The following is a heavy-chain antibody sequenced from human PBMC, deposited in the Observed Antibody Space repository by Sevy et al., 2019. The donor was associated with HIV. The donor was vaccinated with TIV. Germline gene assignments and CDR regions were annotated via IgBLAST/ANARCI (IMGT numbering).Heavy chain of an antibody. CDR1: GYTFTSYG. D-gene: IGHD6-19*01. CDR3: ARVWGIAVAVKWFDP. Sequence: ASVKVSCKASGYTFTSYGISWVRQAPGQGLEWMGWISAYNGNTNYAQKLQGRVTMTTDTSTSTAYMELRSLRSDDTAVYYCARVWGIAVAVKWFDPWGQGTLVTVSS. V-gene: IGHV1-18*01. J-gene: IGHJ5*02. CDR2: ISAYNGNT.